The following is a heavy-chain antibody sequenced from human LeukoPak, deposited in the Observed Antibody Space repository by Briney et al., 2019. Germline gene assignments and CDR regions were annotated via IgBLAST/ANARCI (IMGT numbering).Heavy chain of an antibody. J-gene: IGHJ4*02. Sequence: AGGSLRLSCAASGFTFSSYAMHWVRQAPGKGLEWVAVISYDGSNKYYADSVKGRFTISRDNSKNTLYLQMNSLRAEDTAVYYCAKSPIRTRFDYWGQGTLVTVSS. CDR3: AKSPIRTRFDY. V-gene: IGHV3-30*04. D-gene: IGHD2-2*01. CDR2: ISYDGSNK. CDR1: GFTFSSYA.